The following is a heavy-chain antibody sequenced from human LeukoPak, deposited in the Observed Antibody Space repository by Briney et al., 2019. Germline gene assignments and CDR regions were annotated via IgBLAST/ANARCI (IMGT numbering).Heavy chain of an antibody. D-gene: IGHD4/OR15-4a*01. CDR1: GYSISSGYY. CDR2: IYHSGST. Sequence: SETLSLTCTVSGYSISSGYYWGWIRQPPGKGLEWIGSIYHSGSTYYNPSLKSRVTISVDTSKNQFSLKLSSVTAADTAVYYCARTRLRAKGFDYWGQGTLVTVSS. CDR3: ARTRLRAKGFDY. V-gene: IGHV4-38-2*02. J-gene: IGHJ4*02.